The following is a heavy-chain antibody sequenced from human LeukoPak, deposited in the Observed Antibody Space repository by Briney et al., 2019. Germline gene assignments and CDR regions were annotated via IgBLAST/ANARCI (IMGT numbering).Heavy chain of an antibody. D-gene: IGHD3-10*01. CDR2: IYYSGST. CDR3: ARDLKSGDAFDI. CDR1: GGSISSGGYY. V-gene: IGHV4-31*03. J-gene: IGHJ3*02. Sequence: TLSLTCTVSGGSISSGGYYWSWIRQHPGKGLEWIGYIYYSGSTYYNPSLKSRVTISVDTSKNQFSLKLSSVTAADTAVYYCARDLKSGDAFDIWGQGTMVTVSS.